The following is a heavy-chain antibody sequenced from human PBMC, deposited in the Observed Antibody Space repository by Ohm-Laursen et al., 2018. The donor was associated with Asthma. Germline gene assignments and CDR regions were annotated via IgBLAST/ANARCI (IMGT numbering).Heavy chain of an antibody. V-gene: IGHV3-30*04. D-gene: IGHD2-21*02. J-gene: IGHJ3*02. CDR3: ARRDFSGGDPSAAFDI. CDR1: GFTFSSYA. Sequence: SLRLSCAASGFTFSSYAMHWVRQAPGKGLEWVAVIWYDGSNKYYGDSVKGRFTISRDNSKNTVDLQMNSLRAEDTAVYYCARRDFSGGDPSAAFDIWGQGTMVTVSS. CDR2: IWYDGSNK.